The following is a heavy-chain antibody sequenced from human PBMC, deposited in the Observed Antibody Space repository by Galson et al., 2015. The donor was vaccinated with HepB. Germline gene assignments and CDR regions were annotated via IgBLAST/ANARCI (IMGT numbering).Heavy chain of an antibody. CDR2: ISSSSTI. Sequence: SLRLSCAASGFTFSSYSMNWGRQAPGKGLDWVSYISSSSTIYYADSVKGRFTISRDNAKNSLYLQMNSLRAEDTAVYYCATGLHYYYYGMDVRGQGTTVTVSS. CDR3: ATGLHYYYYGMDV. J-gene: IGHJ6*02. CDR1: GFTFSSYS. V-gene: IGHV3-48*01.